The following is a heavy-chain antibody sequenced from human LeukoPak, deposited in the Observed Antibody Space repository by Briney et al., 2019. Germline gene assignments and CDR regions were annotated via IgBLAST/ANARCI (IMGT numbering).Heavy chain of an antibody. Sequence: GGSLRLSCAASGFTFSSYGMHWVRQAPGKGLKWVAFIRYDGSNKYYADSVKGRFTISRDNSKNTLYLQMNSLRAEDTAVYYCARSLGRYCSGGPCYYFDYWGQGTLVTVSS. CDR1: GFTFSSYG. V-gene: IGHV3-30*02. CDR2: IRYDGSNK. CDR3: ARSLGRYCSGGPCYYFDY. D-gene: IGHD2-15*01. J-gene: IGHJ4*02.